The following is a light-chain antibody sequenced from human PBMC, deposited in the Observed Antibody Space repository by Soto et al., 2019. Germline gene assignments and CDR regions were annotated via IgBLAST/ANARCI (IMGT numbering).Light chain of an antibody. J-gene: IGKJ1*01. V-gene: IGKV3-11*01. CDR1: QSVSNY. Sequence: EIVLTQSPATLSLSPGERATLSCRASQSVSNYLAWYQHTPGQAPRLLIYDASSRATGIPARFSGSGSGTEFTLTISSLQPGDFATYYCQHYNTYPWTFGQGTKVDI. CDR3: QHYNTYPWT. CDR2: DAS.